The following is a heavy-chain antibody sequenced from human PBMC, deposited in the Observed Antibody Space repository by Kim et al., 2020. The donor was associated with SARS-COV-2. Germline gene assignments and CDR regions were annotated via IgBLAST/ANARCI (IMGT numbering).Heavy chain of an antibody. J-gene: IGHJ3*02. D-gene: IGHD3-22*01. CDR1: GGSISSGGYY. CDR3: ARVEVDYYDSSGYDDAFDI. Sequence: SETLSLTCTVSGGSISSGGYYWSWIRQHPGKGLEWIGYIYYSGSTYYNPSLKSRVTISVDTSKNQFSLKLSSVTAADTAVYYCARVEVDYYDSSGYDDAFDILGQGTMVTVSS. CDR2: IYYSGST. V-gene: IGHV4-31*03.